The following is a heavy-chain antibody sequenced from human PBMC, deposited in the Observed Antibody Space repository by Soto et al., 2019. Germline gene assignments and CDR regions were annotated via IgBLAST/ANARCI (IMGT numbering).Heavy chain of an antibody. CDR3: ARERSSSILYLLSLGDHWFDP. D-gene: IGHD6-13*01. Sequence: ASVKVSCKASGYTFTSYAMHWVRQAPGQRLEWMEWINAGNGNTKYSQKFQGRVTITRDTSASTAYMELSSLRSEDTAVYYCARERSSSILYLLSLGDHWFDPWGQGTLVTVSS. V-gene: IGHV1-3*01. CDR2: INAGNGNT. CDR1: GYTFTSYA. J-gene: IGHJ5*02.